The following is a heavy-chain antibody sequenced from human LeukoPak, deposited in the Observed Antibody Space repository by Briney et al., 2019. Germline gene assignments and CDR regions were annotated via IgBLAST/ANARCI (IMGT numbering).Heavy chain of an antibody. V-gene: IGHV3-30*02. CDR2: IRYDGSNK. Sequence: GGSLRLSCAASGFTFSSYGMHWVRQAPGKGLEWVAFIRYDGSNKYYADSVKGRFTISRDNYKNTLYLQMNSLRAEDTAVYYCANGQYYYGSGSRIGGEYYFDYWGQGTLVTVSS. J-gene: IGHJ4*02. D-gene: IGHD3-10*01. CDR1: GFTFSSYG. CDR3: ANGQYYYGSGSRIGGEYYFDY.